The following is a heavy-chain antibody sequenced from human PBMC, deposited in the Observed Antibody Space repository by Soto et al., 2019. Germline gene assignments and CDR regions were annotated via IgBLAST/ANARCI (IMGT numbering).Heavy chain of an antibody. Sequence: SVKVSCKASGYTFTSYGISWVRQAPGQGLEWMGWISAYNGNTNYAQKLQGRVTMTTDTSTSTAYMELRSLRSDDTAVYYCAREKCSSSLYYYYYGMDVWGQGTTVTVSS. CDR2: ISAYNGNT. CDR1: GYTFTSYG. J-gene: IGHJ6*02. V-gene: IGHV1-18*01. D-gene: IGHD6-6*01. CDR3: AREKCSSSLYYYYYGMDV.